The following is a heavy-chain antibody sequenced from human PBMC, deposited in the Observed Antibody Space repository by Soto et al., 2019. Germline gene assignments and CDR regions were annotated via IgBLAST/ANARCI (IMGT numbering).Heavy chain of an antibody. CDR1: GGSISSGGYY. J-gene: IGHJ5*02. D-gene: IGHD3-9*01. V-gene: IGHV4-31*03. CDR3: ARGPHSYYDILTGYPWFDP. Sequence: SETLSLTCTVSGGSISSGGYYWSWIRQHPGKGLEWIGYIYYSGSTYYNPSLKSRVTISVDTSKNQFSLKLSSVTAADTAVYYCARGPHSYYDILTGYPWFDPWGQGTLVTVSS. CDR2: IYYSGST.